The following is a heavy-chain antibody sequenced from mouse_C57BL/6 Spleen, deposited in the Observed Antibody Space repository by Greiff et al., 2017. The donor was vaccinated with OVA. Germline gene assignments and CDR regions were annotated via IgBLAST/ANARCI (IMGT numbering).Heavy chain of an antibody. CDR3: ARRIYYGNYVFDY. J-gene: IGHJ2*01. CDR2: IYPGSGST. Sequence: VQLQQPGAELVKPGASVKMSCKASGYTFTSYWITWVKQRPGQGLEWIGDIYPGSGSTNYNEKFKSKATLTVDTSSSTAYMQLSSLTSEDSAVYYCARRIYYGNYVFDYWGQGTTLTVSS. D-gene: IGHD2-1*01. V-gene: IGHV1-55*01. CDR1: GYTFTSYW.